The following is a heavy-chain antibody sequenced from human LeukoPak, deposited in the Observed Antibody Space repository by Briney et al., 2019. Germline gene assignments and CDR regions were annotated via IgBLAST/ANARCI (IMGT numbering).Heavy chain of an antibody. CDR3: ARLDSISGSYPLDY. Sequence: SETLSLTCTVSGGSISSSSYYWGWIRQPPGKGLEWIGSIYYSGSTYYNPSLKSRFTTSVDTSKNQFSLKLSSVTAADTAVYYCARLDSISGSYPLDYWGQGTLVTVSS. CDR2: IYYSGST. J-gene: IGHJ4*02. CDR1: GGSISSSSYY. D-gene: IGHD3-10*01. V-gene: IGHV4-39*07.